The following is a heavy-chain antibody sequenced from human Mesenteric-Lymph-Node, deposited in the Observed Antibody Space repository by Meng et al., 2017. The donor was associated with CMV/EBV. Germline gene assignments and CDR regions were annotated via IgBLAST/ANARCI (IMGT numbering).Heavy chain of an antibody. CDR2: IYYSGST. V-gene: IGHV4-59*01. Sequence: SETLSLTCTVSGGSISSYYWSWIRQPPGKGLEWIGYIYYSGSTNYNPSLKSRVTISVDTSKNQFSLKLSSVTAADTAVYYCARSTELRFLEWLPGYWGQGTLVTVSS. CDR1: GGSISSYY. D-gene: IGHD3-3*01. J-gene: IGHJ4*02. CDR3: ARSTELRFLEWLPGY.